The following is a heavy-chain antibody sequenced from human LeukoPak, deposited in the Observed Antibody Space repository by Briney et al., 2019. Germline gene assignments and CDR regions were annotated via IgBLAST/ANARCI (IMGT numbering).Heavy chain of an antibody. Sequence: SGGSLRLSCAASGFTFSSYGTHWVRQAPGKGLEWVAVIWYDGSNKYYADSVKGRFTISRDNSKNTLYLQMNSLRAEDTAVYYCARGAPWYDILTGYSPDYWGQGTLVTVSS. J-gene: IGHJ4*02. CDR3: ARGAPWYDILTGYSPDY. D-gene: IGHD3-9*01. V-gene: IGHV3-33*01. CDR2: IWYDGSNK. CDR1: GFTFSSYG.